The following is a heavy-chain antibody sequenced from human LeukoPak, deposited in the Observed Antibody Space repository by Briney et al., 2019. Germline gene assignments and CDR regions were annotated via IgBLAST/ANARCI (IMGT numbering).Heavy chain of an antibody. Sequence: SVKVSCKASGGTFSSYAISWVRQAPGQGLEWMGGIIPIFGTANYAQKFQGRVTITADKSTSTAYMELSSLRSEDTAVYYCARGGNRSMDPDDAFDIWGQGTMATVSS. CDR3: ARGGNRSMDPDDAFDI. CDR1: GGTFSSYA. J-gene: IGHJ3*02. V-gene: IGHV1-69*06. D-gene: IGHD4-23*01. CDR2: IIPIFGTA.